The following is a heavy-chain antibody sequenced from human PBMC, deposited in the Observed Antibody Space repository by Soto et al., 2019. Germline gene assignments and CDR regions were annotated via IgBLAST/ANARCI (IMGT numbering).Heavy chain of an antibody. CDR3: ARDPPVYYDFWSSPKADHEPYYYYGMDV. Sequence: GGALRLSCAASGFAFSSYGMHWVRQAPGKGLEGGAVIWYDGSNKYYADSVKGRFTISRDNSKNTLYLQMNSLRAEDTAVYYCARDPPVYYDFWSSPKADHEPYYYYGMDVWGQGTTVTVSS. CDR2: IWYDGSNK. V-gene: IGHV3-33*08. D-gene: IGHD3-3*01. J-gene: IGHJ6*02. CDR1: GFAFSSYG.